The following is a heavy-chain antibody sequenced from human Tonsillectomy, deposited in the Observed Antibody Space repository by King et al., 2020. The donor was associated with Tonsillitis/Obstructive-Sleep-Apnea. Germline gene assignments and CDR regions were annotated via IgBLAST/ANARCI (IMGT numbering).Heavy chain of an antibody. D-gene: IGHD3-16*01. V-gene: IGHV3-48*03. CDR1: GFTFSSYE. CDR2: ISSSGSTI. Sequence: EVQLVQSGGGLVQPGGSLRVSCAASGFTFSSYEMNWVRQAPGKGLEWVSYISSSGSTIYYADSVKGRFTISRDNAKNSLYLQMNSLRAEDTAVYHCASSRLGGWFDPWGQGTLVTVSS. CDR3: ASSRLGGWFDP. J-gene: IGHJ5*02.